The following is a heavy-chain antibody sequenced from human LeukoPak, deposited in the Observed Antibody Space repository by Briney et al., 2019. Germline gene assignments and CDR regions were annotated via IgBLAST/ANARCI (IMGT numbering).Heavy chain of an antibody. CDR2: IYYSGST. J-gene: IGHJ3*02. CDR3: ARHIAARGAFDI. Sequence: SQTLSLTCTVSGGSISSGDYYWGWGRQPPGKGVEWIGSIYYSGSTYYNPSLKSRVTISVDTSENQFSLKLSSVTAADTAVYYCARHIAARGAFDIWGQGTMVTVSS. V-gene: IGHV4-39*01. CDR1: GGSISSGDYY. D-gene: IGHD6-6*01.